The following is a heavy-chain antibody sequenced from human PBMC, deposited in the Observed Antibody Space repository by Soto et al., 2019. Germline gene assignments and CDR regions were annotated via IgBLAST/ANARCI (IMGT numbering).Heavy chain of an antibody. CDR3: ARKTPLRYCSSTSCYQYGMDV. D-gene: IGHD2-2*01. Sequence: QVQLVQSGAEVKKPGSSVKVSCKASGGTFSSYAISWVRQAPGQGLEWMGGIIPIFGTANYAQKFQGRVTITADDSTSTAYMELSSLRSEDTAVYYCARKTPLRYCSSTSCYQYGMDVWGQGTTVTVSS. CDR1: GGTFSSYA. V-gene: IGHV1-69*01. J-gene: IGHJ6*02. CDR2: IIPIFGTA.